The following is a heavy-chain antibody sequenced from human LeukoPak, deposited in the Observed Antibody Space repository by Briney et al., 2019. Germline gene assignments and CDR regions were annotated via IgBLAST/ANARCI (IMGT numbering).Heavy chain of an antibody. CDR2: ISYDGSNK. CDR1: GFTFSSYG. J-gene: IGHJ4*02. D-gene: IGHD5-12*01. V-gene: IGHV3-30*18. CDR3: AKDRSGYVFDY. Sequence: QPGRSLRLSCAASGFTFSSYGMHWVRQAPGKGLEWVAVISYDGSNKYYADSVKGRFTISRGNSKNTLYLQMNSLRAEDTAVYYCAKDRSGYVFDYWGQGTLVTVSS.